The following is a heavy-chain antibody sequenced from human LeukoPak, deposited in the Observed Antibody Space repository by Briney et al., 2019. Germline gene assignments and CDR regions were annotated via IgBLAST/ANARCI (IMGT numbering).Heavy chain of an antibody. CDR2: INHSGST. J-gene: IGHJ4*02. CDR1: GGSFSGYY. CDR3: ARESSIEARCLDY. D-gene: IGHD6-6*01. V-gene: IGHV4-34*01. Sequence: PSETLSLTCAVYGGSFSGYYWSWIRQPPGKGLEWIGEINHSGSTNYNPSLKSRVTISVDTSKNQFSLKLSSVTAADTAVYYCARESSIEARCLDYWGQGTLVTVSS.